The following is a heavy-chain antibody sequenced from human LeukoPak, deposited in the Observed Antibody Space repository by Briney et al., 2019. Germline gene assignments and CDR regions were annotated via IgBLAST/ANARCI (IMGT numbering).Heavy chain of an antibody. CDR3: ARESQGYCSSTSCYALGAFDI. D-gene: IGHD2-2*01. CDR1: GFTFSSYS. Sequence: PGGFLRLSCAASGFTFSSYSMNWVRQAPGKGLEWVSSISSSSSYIYYADSVKGRFTISRDNAKNSLYLQMNSLRAEDTAVYYCARESQGYCSSTSCYALGAFDIWGQGTMVTVSS. J-gene: IGHJ3*02. CDR2: ISSSSSYI. V-gene: IGHV3-21*01.